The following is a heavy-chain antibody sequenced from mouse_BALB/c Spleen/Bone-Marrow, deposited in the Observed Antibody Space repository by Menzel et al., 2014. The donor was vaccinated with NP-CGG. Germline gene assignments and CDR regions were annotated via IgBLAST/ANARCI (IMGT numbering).Heavy chain of an antibody. CDR2: INPSNGGT. V-gene: IGHV1S81*02. J-gene: IGHJ3*01. CDR1: GYTFTSYY. D-gene: IGHD1-3*01. Sequence: QVQLQQSGAELVKPGASVKLSCKASGYTFTSYYMYWVKQRPGQGLEWIGGINPSNGGTNFNEKFKSKATLTVDKSSSTAYMQLSSLTSEDSAVYYCTRSSGNPAWFAYWGQGTLVTVSA. CDR3: TRSSGNPAWFAY.